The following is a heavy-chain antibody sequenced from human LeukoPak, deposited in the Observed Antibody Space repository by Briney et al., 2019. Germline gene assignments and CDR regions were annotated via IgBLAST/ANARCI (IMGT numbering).Heavy chain of an antibody. J-gene: IGHJ6*04. Sequence: GGSLRLSCAPSGFTFSVYTMNWARQAPGEGLECVSSISSSSSYIYHAHSVKGRFTLSRDNAKNSLYLQMNSLRADDTAVYYCAELGITMIGGVWGKGTTVTISS. V-gene: IGHV3-21*01. D-gene: IGHD3-10*02. CDR2: ISSSSSYI. CDR3: AELGITMIGGV. CDR1: GFTFSVYT.